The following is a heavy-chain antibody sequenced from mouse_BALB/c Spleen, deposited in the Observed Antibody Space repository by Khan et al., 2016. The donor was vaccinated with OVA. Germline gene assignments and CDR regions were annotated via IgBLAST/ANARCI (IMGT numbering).Heavy chain of an antibody. V-gene: IGHV14-3*02. D-gene: IGHD1-2*01. CDR2: IDPEFGNT. CDR1: GFNIKDTY. CDR3: TRTEIHYYGSYAMDY. Sequence: VQLQQSGAELVKPGASVKLSCTASGFNIKDTYIHWVKQRPEQGLEWIGRIDPEFGNTKYDPKFQDKATIIADTSSNTAYLPLSSLTSEDTAVYFCTRTEIHYYGSYAMDYWGQGTSVTVSS. J-gene: IGHJ4*01.